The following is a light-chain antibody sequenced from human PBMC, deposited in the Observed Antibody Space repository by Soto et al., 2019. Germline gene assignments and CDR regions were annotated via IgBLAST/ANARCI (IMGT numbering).Light chain of an antibody. CDR1: SSDVGGYNY. J-gene: IGLJ1*01. V-gene: IGLV2-14*01. CDR2: DVS. Sequence: QSALTQPASVSGSPGQSITISCTGTSSDVGGYNYVSWYQQHPGKAPKLMIYDVSKRPSGVSNRFSGSKSGNTASLTISGLQAEDEADDYCSSYTSSSTYVFGTETKLTVL. CDR3: SSYTSSSTYV.